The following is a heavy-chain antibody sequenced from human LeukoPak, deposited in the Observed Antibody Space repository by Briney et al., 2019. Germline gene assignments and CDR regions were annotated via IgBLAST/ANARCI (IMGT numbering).Heavy chain of an antibody. V-gene: IGHV3-33*01. CDR3: ARDNFGFDY. CDR1: GLTFSSYG. J-gene: IGHJ4*02. D-gene: IGHD1-20*01. CDR2: LWSDGSNK. Sequence: GGSLRLSCAASGLTFSSYGMHWVRQAPGKGLEWVAVLWSDGSNKYYADSVKGRFTISRDNSKNTLYLQMNSLRAEDTAVFYCARDNFGFDYWGQGTLVTVSS.